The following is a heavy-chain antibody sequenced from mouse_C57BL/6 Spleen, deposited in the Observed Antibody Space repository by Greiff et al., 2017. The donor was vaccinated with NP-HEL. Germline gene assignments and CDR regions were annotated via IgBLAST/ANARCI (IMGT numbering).Heavy chain of an antibody. J-gene: IGHJ2*01. CDR2: IDPSDRYT. Sequence: QVQLQQPGAELVKPGASVKLSCKASGYTFTSYWMKWVKQRPGQGLEWIGEIDPSDRYTNHYQKFKGKATLTVDTSSSTAYMPLSSLTSEDSAVYDCAIFLTGTGFDDWGQGTTLTVAS. CDR3: AIFLTGTGFDD. V-gene: IGHV1-50*01. D-gene: IGHD4-1*01. CDR1: GYTFTSYW.